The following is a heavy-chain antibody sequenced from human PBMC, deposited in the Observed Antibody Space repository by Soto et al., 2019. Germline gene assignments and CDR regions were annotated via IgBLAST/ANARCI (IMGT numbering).Heavy chain of an antibody. CDR3: GRHDYADRTFDL. CDR1: GGSVGSGAYY. CDR2: IQSSGDT. V-gene: IGHV4-61*08. J-gene: IGHJ3*01. Sequence: QVLLQEPGPGQVRPSETLSLTCIVSGGSVGSGAYYWSWIRQPPGSALEWIGYIQSSGDTNYNSSLMSRVTISVDRSRNRFSLTLTSVTAADTAFYYCGRHDYADRTFDLWGQGTKVTVSS. D-gene: IGHD5-12*01.